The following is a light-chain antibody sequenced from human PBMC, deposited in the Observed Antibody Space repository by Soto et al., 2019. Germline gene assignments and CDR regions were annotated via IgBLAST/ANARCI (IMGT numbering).Light chain of an antibody. CDR3: QQSYSTPIS. CDR2: ATS. V-gene: IGKV1-39*01. Sequence: DIQMTQSPSSLSASLGDRVTITCRASQNIYNYLNWYQQKPGKAPKLLIYATSTLQSGVPSRFSGSGSGTDFTLTISSLQPEDFATYYCQQSYSTPISFGQGTRLEIK. CDR1: QNIYNY. J-gene: IGKJ5*01.